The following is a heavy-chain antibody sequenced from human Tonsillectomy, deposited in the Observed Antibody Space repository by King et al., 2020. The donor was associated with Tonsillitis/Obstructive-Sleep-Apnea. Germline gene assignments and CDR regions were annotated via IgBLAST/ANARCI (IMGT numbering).Heavy chain of an antibody. V-gene: IGHV1-18*01. J-gene: IGHJ6*03. D-gene: IGHD5-18*01. CDR2: ISAYNGNT. CDR3: ARDARGYSYGYYYYMDV. Sequence: VQLVQSGAEVKKPGASVKVSCKASGYTFTSYGISWVRQAPGQGLEWMGWISAYNGNTNYAQKLQGRVTMTTDTSTSTAYMELRSLRSDDTAVYYSARDARGYSYGYYYYMDVWGKGTTVTVSS. CDR1: GYTFTSYG.